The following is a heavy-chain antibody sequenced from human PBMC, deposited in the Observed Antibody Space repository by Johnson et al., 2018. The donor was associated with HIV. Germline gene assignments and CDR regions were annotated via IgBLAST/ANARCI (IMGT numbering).Heavy chain of an antibody. Sequence: VKLVESGGGVVQPGRSLRLSCAASGFTVSSYYMSWVRQAPGKALEWVSVLFRGGSIYFADSVKGRFTISRDNSKNSLYLQMNSLRAGDTAVYFCARRDPWVENGAFDIWGQGTMVTVSS. CDR1: GFTVSSYY. J-gene: IGHJ3*02. CDR3: ARRDPWVENGAFDI. V-gene: IGHV3-66*01. CDR2: LFRGGSI. D-gene: IGHD5-24*01.